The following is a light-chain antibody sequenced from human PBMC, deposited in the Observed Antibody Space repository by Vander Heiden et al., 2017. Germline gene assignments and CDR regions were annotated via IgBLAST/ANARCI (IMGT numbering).Light chain of an antibody. J-gene: IGLJ1*01. Sequence: NFLLTQPHSVSESPGKTVNISCTGSSGSIASNYVQWYQQRPGSAPTTVIYEDNQRPSGVPDRFSGSIDSSSNSASLTISGLKTEDEADYYCQSYDSSNHGVFGTGTKVTVL. CDR1: SGSIASNY. V-gene: IGLV6-57*02. CDR2: EDN. CDR3: QSYDSSNHGV.